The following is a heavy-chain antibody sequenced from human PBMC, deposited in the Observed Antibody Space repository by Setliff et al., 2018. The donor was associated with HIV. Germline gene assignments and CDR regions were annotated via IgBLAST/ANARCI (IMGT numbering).Heavy chain of an antibody. J-gene: IGHJ5*02. CDR2: INHSGST. CDR1: GGSFSGYY. V-gene: IGHV4-34*01. Sequence: SETLSLTCAVYGGSFSGYYWTWIRQPPGKGLEWIGEINHSGSTNYNPSLKSRVTISVGTSKNQFSLKWSSVTAADTAVYYCARGVYSSGWYLLTRLDPWGQGVLVTVSS. CDR3: ARGVYSSGWYLLTRLDP. D-gene: IGHD6-19*01.